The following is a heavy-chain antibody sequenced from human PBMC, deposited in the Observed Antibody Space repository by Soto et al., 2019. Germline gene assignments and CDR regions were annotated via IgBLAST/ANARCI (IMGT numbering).Heavy chain of an antibody. CDR3: ARTVLGPDLLADSFVDYYYYMDA. CDR1: GGCISNFY. CDR2: VYYTGST. V-gene: IGHV4-59*08. D-gene: IGHD3-9*01. J-gene: IGHJ6*03. Sequence: SETPSLTCTVAGGCISNFYRCWIRQPPGKGLEWIGYVYYTGSTSYNPSLKRRVTFSADSSRGQFSLRLNSVTAADTAVYYCARTVLGPDLLADSFVDYYYYMDAWGQGTTVTVSS.